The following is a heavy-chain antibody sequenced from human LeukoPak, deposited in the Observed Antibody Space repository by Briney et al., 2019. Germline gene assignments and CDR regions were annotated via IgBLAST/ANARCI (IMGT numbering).Heavy chain of an antibody. CDR3: AREGGGSYSYFDY. CDR2: INPNSGGT. CDR1: GCTFTGYY. D-gene: IGHD1-26*01. Sequence: GASVKVSCKASGCTFTGYYMHWVRQAPGQGLEWMGWINPNSGGTNYAQKFQGRVTMTRDTSISTAYMELSRLRSDDTAVYYCAREGGGSYSYFDYWGQGTLVTVSS. V-gene: IGHV1-2*02. J-gene: IGHJ4*02.